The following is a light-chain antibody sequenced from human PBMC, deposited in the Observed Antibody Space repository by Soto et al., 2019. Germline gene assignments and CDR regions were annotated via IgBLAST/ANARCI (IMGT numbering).Light chain of an antibody. J-gene: IGKJ5*01. CDR3: QQYNNWPLT. CDR2: GAS. V-gene: IGKV3-15*01. CDR1: QSVSIN. Sequence: EVVMTQSPAALSVSPEGRATLSCRASQSVSINLAWYQQKPGQAPCLLIYGASTRATGIPARFSGGGSGTEFTLTISSLQSEDFAVYYCQQYNNWPLTFGQGTRLEIK.